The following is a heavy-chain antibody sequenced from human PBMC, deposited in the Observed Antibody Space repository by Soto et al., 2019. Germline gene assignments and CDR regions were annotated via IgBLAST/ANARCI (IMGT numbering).Heavy chain of an antibody. CDR3: ATEESYYYDSSGYHNWFDP. CDR1: GYTFTSYY. CDR2: FDPEDGET. J-gene: IGHJ5*02. V-gene: IGHV1-24*01. Sequence: VKVSCKASGYTFTSYYMHWVRQAPGKGLEWMGGFDPEDGETIYAQKFQGRVTMTEDTSTDTAYMELSSLRSEDTAVYYCATEESYYYDSSGYHNWFDPWGQGTLVTVSS. D-gene: IGHD3-22*01.